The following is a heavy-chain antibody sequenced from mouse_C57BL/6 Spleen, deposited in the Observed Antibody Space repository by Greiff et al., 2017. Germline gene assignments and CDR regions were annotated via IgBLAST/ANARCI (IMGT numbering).Heavy chain of an antibody. CDR1: GYAFSSSW. CDR3: ARVLLYYFDY. Sequence: VQLQQSGPELVKPGASVKISCKASGYAFSSSWMNWVKQRPGKGLEWIGRIYPGDGDTNYNGKFKGKATLTADKSSSTAYMQLSSLTSEDSAVXFCARVLLYYFDYWGQGTTLTVSS. CDR2: IYPGDGDT. V-gene: IGHV1-82*01. J-gene: IGHJ2*01. D-gene: IGHD1-1*01.